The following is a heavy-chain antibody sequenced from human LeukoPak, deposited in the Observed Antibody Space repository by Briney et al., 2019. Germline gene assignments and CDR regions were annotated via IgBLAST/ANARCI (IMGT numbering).Heavy chain of an antibody. CDR3: ARGYSSGWYEKHFDL. D-gene: IGHD6-19*01. J-gene: IGHJ2*01. CDR2: ISYDGSNK. V-gene: IGHV3-30*04. Sequence: GGSLRLSCAASGFTFSSYAMHWVRQAPGKGLEWVAVISYDGSNKYYADSVKGRFTISRDNSKNTLYLQMNSLRAEDTAVYYCARGYSSGWYEKHFDLWGRGTLVTVSS. CDR1: GFTFSSYA.